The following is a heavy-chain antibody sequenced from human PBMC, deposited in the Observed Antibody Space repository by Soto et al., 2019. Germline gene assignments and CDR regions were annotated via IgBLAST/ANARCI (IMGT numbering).Heavy chain of an antibody. CDR2: ISGSGGST. CDR1: GFPLSSYS. J-gene: IGHJ3*02. Sequence: GSLRLTCPASGFPLSSYSMSSARQAPGKGLEWVSAISGSGGSTYYADSVKGRFTISRDNSKNTLYLQMNSLRAEDTAVYYCEKIYASSWKAFDIWGQGTMVTVSS. V-gene: IGHV3-23*01. D-gene: IGHD6-13*01. CDR3: EKIYASSWKAFDI.